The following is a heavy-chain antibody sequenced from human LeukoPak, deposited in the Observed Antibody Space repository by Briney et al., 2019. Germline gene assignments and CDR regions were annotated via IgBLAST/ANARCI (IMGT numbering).Heavy chain of an antibody. CDR2: MNPKSGNT. D-gene: IGHD3-3*01. V-gene: IGHV1-8*01. J-gene: IGHJ4*02. CDR3: ARGSPVAIFGQGYPKYFEY. Sequence: ASANVSFTPSVYTFYNFDIKWGPHATGQGLEGVGCMNPKSGNTGYAQKLQGTVIMTTNTSLNAAYMELRGLRSEHTAIYYCARGSPVAIFGQGYPKYFEYWGQGTVVAVSS. CDR1: VYTFYNFD.